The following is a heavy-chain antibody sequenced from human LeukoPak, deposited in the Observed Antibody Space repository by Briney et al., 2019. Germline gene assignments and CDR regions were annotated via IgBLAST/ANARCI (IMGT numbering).Heavy chain of an antibody. V-gene: IGHV3-74*01. CDR1: GFTFGSYW. CDR2: INSDGSSI. J-gene: IGHJ4*02. CDR3: VREGRVSGYDFDY. D-gene: IGHD5-12*01. Sequence: PGGSLRLSCAASGFTFGSYWMHWVRHAPGKGLMWVSRINSDGSSIIYADSVKGRFTISRDNAKNTLYLQMNSLRVEDTAVHYCVREGRVSGYDFDYWGQGDLVTVSS.